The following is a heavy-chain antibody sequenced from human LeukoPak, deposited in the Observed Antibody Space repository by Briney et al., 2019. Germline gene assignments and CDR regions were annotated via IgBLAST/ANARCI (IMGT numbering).Heavy chain of an antibody. J-gene: IGHJ4*02. CDR2: ISYDGGNK. V-gene: IGHV3-30*18. D-gene: IGHD3-10*01. Sequence: GGSLRLSCAASGFTFSSYEMNWVRQAPGKGLEWVALISYDGGNKFYADSVRDRFTISRDNSKNTLFLQMNSLRIEDTAVYYCAKVFEVRGARRPKDYWGQGTLVIVSS. CDR1: GFTFSSYE. CDR3: AKVFEVRGARRPKDY.